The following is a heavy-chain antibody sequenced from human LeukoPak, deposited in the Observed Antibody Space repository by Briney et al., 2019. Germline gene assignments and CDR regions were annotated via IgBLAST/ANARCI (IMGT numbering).Heavy chain of an antibody. Sequence: ASVKVSCKASGGTFSSYAISWVRQAPGQGLEWMGGIIPIFGTANYARKFQGRVTITADESTSTAYMELSSLRSEDTAVYYCASSYCSSTSCYAPPFDYWGQGTLVTVSS. V-gene: IGHV1-69*13. J-gene: IGHJ4*02. CDR2: IIPIFGTA. CDR3: ASSYCSSTSCYAPPFDY. CDR1: GGTFSSYA. D-gene: IGHD2-2*01.